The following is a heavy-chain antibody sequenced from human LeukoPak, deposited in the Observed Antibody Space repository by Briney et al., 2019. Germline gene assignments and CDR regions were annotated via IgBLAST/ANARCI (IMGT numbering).Heavy chain of an antibody. V-gene: IGHV2-70*11. CDR3: ARETHGDAFDI. J-gene: IGHJ3*02. CDR1: GFSLKTSGVC. Sequence: SGPTLVNPTQTLTLTCICSGFSLKTSGVCVSWIRQPPGKALEWLVRIDWDDNKYYSTSLRTRLTISKDPSKNQAVLTMTNMDPVDTATYFCARETHGDAFDIWGQGTVVTVSP. CDR2: IDWDDNK.